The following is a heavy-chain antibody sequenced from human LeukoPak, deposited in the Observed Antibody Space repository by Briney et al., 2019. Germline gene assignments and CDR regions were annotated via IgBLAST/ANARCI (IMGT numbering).Heavy chain of an antibody. D-gene: IGHD3-10*01. V-gene: IGHV3-48*03. CDR1: GFTFSSYE. Sequence: GGSLRLSCAASGFTFSSYEMNWVRQAPGKGLEWVSYISSSGSTIYYADCVKGRFTISRDNAKNSLYLQMNSLRAEDTAVYYCARDYGSGFDYWGQGTLVTVSS. CDR3: ARDYGSGFDY. J-gene: IGHJ4*02. CDR2: ISSSGSTI.